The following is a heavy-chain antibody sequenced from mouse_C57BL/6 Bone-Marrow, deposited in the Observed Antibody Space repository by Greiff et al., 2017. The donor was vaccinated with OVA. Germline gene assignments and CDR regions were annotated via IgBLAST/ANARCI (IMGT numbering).Heavy chain of an antibody. CDR1: GFTFSSYG. Sequence: DVQLVESGGDLVKPGGSLKLSCAASGFTFSSYGMSWVRQTPDKRLEWVATISSGGSYTYYPDSVKGRFTISRDNAKNTLYLQMSSLKSEDTAMYYVARHDYYYGSTWFAYWGQGTLVTVSA. J-gene: IGHJ3*01. D-gene: IGHD1-1*01. CDR2: ISSGGSYT. V-gene: IGHV5-6*01. CDR3: ARHDYYYGSTWFAY.